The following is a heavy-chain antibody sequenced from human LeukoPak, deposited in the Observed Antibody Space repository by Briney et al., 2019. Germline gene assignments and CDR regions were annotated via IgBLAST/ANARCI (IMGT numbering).Heavy chain of an antibody. J-gene: IGHJ5*02. CDR2: IDPKSGST. CDR3: ARDLGLRGVTNWFDP. CDR1: AYTFSNYL. Sequence: GASVKVSCKASAYTFSNYLIHWVRQAPGQGLEWMGMIDPKSGSTDNTQKFQARVSMTRDTSTSTVHMGLSSLRSEDTAVYYCARDLGLRGVTNWFDPWGQGTLVTVSS. V-gene: IGHV1-46*01. D-gene: IGHD3-10*01.